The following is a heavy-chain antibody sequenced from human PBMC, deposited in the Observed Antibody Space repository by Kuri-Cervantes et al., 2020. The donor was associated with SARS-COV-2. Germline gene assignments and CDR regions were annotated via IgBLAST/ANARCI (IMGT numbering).Heavy chain of an antibody. CDR3: ARVAGEGPIYYYYMDV. CDR2: ISGSGGST. V-gene: IGHV3-23*01. J-gene: IGHJ6*03. Sequence: GGSLRLSCAASGFTFSSYAMSWVRQAPGKGLEWVSAISGSGGSTYYADSVKGRFTISRDNSKNTLYLQMNSLRVEDTAVYYCARVAGEGPIYYYYMDVWGKGTTVTVSS. CDR1: GFTFSSYA. D-gene: IGHD1-26*01.